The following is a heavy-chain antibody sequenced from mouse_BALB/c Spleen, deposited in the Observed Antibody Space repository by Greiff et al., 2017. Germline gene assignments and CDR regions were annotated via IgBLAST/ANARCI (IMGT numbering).Heavy chain of an antibody. J-gene: IGHJ3*01. V-gene: IGHV1-7*01. CDR3: ARWGYGYDEFAY. CDR2: INPSTGYT. Sequence: QVQLQQSGAELAKPGASVKMSCKASGYTFTSYWMHWVKQRPGQGLEWIGYINPSTGYTEYNQKFKDKATLTADKSSSTAYMQLSSLTSEDSAVYYCARWGYGYDEFAYWGQGTLVTVSA. CDR1: GYTFTSYW. D-gene: IGHD2-2*01.